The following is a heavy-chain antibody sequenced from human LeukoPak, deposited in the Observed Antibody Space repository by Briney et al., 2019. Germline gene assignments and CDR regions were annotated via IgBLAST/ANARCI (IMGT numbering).Heavy chain of an antibody. Sequence: PGGSLRLSCAASGFTFSSYGMHWVRQAPGKGLEWVAVISYDGSNKYYADSVKGRFTISRDNSKNTLYLQMSSLRAEDTAVYYCARDRTAMATELFDYWGQGTLVTVSS. CDR1: GFTFSSYG. CDR2: ISYDGSNK. J-gene: IGHJ4*02. V-gene: IGHV3-30*03. D-gene: IGHD5-18*01. CDR3: ARDRTAMATELFDY.